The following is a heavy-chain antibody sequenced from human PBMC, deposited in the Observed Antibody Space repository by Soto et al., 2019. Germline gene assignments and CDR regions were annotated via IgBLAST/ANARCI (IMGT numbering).Heavy chain of an antibody. CDR2: IMPIFGAA. V-gene: IGHV1-69*13. Sequence: SVKVSCKASGGSFSSYAISWVRQAPGQGLVWMGGIMPIFGAANYAQKFQGRVTITADETTYTAYMELSSLRSEDTAVYYCARDWSSSSHFDYWGQGTLVTVSS. CDR1: GGSFSSYA. CDR3: ARDWSSSSHFDY. D-gene: IGHD6-6*01. J-gene: IGHJ4*02.